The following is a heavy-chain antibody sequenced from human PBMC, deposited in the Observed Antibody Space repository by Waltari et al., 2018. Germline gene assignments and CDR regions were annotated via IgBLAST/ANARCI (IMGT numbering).Heavy chain of an antibody. V-gene: IGHV1-69*13. CDR3: ARPPVSRYYYDSSGYLDY. CDR2: IIPIFGTA. Sequence: QVQLVQSGAEVKKPGSSVKVSCKASGGTFSSYAVSWVRQAPGQGLEWMGGIIPIFGTANYAQKFQGRVTITADESTSTAYMELSSLRSEDTAVYYCARPPVSRYYYDSSGYLDYWGQGTLVTVSS. J-gene: IGHJ4*02. CDR1: GGTFSSYA. D-gene: IGHD3-22*01.